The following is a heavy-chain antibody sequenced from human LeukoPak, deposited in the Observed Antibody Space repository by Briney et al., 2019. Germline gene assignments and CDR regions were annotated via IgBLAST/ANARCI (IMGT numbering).Heavy chain of an antibody. CDR2: INHSGST. J-gene: IGHJ4*02. V-gene: IGHV4-34*01. CDR3: AREGRTRFLEWLLPYYFDY. Sequence: SETLSLTCAVYGGSFSGYYWSWIRQPPGKGLEWIGEINHSGSTNYNPSLKSRVTISVDTSKNQFSLKLSSVTAADTAVYYCAREGRTRFLEWLLPYYFDYWGQGTLVTVSS. D-gene: IGHD3-3*01. CDR1: GGSFSGYY.